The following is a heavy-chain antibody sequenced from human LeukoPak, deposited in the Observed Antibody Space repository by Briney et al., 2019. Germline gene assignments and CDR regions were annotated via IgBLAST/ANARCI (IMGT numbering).Heavy chain of an antibody. Sequence: EGFLRLSCAASGFTFSDYFMSWIRQAPGKGLEWISYITTSSDSTIYYADSVKGRFTVSRDNAENSLYLQMNSLRAEDTAVYYCAREGSYRFRGPFDIWGQGTMVTVSS. CDR2: ITTSSDSTI. CDR3: AREGSYRFRGPFDI. CDR1: GFTFSDYF. V-gene: IGHV3-11*01. J-gene: IGHJ3*02. D-gene: IGHD3-16*02.